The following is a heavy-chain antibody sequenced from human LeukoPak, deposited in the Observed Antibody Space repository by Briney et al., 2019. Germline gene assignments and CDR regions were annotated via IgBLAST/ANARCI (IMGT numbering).Heavy chain of an antibody. D-gene: IGHD3-22*01. CDR1: GYTFTGYY. Sequence: ASVKVSCKASGYTFTGYYMHWVRLAPGQGLEWMGWINPNSGGTNYAQNFQGRDTMTRDTSTNTAYMEVSRLRADDTAVYYCAREDSSGYDYRGQGTLVTVSS. V-gene: IGHV1-2*02. CDR2: INPNSGGT. J-gene: IGHJ4*02. CDR3: AREDSSGYDY.